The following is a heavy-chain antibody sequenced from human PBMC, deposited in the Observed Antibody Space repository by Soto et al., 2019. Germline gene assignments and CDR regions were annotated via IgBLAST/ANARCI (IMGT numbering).Heavy chain of an antibody. J-gene: IGHJ4*02. CDR2: IWYDGSNK. CDR3: ARDGGYSGLHDY. Sequence: QVQLVESGGGVVQPGRSLRLSCAASGFTFSSYRMHWVRQAPGKGLEWVAVIWYDGSNKYYADSVKGRFTISRDNSKNTLYLQMNSLRAEDTAVYYCARDGGYSGLHDYWGQGTLVTVSS. D-gene: IGHD6-13*01. V-gene: IGHV3-33*01. CDR1: GFTFSSYR.